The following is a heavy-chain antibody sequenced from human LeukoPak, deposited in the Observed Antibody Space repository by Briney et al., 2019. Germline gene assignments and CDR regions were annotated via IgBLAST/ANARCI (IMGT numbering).Heavy chain of an antibody. Sequence: PGGSLRLSCSASGFTFSSYAMHWVRQAPGKGLEYVSAISSNGGSTYYADSVKGRFTISRDNSKNTLYLQMNSLRAEDTAVYYCAKDDRRYCSSTSCHDVDYWGQGTLVTVSS. D-gene: IGHD2-2*01. CDR3: AKDDRRYCSSTSCHDVDY. V-gene: IGHV3-64*04. CDR2: ISSNGGST. J-gene: IGHJ4*02. CDR1: GFTFSSYA.